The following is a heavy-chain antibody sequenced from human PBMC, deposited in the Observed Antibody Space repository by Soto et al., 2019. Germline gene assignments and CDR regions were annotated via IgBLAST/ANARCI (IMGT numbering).Heavy chain of an antibody. CDR3: TRDGFSWLLYLTQYYFDY. J-gene: IGHJ4*02. Sequence: GGSLRLSCTAPGFTFGEESMSWFRQAPGKGLEWVGFIRSKAYGGTTEYAASVKGRFTISRDDSKSIAYLQMNSLKTEDTAVYYCTRDGFSWLLYLTQYYFDYWGQGSLVTVSS. V-gene: IGHV3-49*03. CDR1: GFTFGEES. D-gene: IGHD3-9*01. CDR2: IRSKAYGGTT.